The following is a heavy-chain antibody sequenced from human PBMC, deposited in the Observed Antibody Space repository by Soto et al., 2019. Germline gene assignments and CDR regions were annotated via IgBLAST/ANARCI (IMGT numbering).Heavy chain of an antibody. V-gene: IGHV1-46*03. D-gene: IGHD3-10*01. Sequence: QGQLVQSGAEVKEPGASVKVSCKASGYTFTSYYVHWVRQAPGQGLEWMGIINPSGGGTSYAQKFQGRVXXTXDXXTSTVYMELSSLKSEDTAVYYCARGRSYGSAQEDYWGQGTLVTVSS. J-gene: IGHJ4*02. CDR1: GYTFTSYY. CDR2: INPSGGGT. CDR3: ARGRSYGSAQEDY.